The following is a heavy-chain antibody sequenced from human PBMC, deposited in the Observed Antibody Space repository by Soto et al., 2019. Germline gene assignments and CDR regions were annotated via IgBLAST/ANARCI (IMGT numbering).Heavy chain of an antibody. CDR3: ARAYCSGGSCYQPIAFDI. J-gene: IGHJ3*02. Sequence: EVQLVESGGGLVNPGGSLRLSCAASGFTFSSYSMNWVRQAPGKGLEWVSSISSSSSYIYYADSVKGRFTISRDNAKNSLYLQMNSLRAEDTAVYYCARAYCSGGSCYQPIAFDIWGQGTMVTVSS. D-gene: IGHD2-15*01. V-gene: IGHV3-21*01. CDR2: ISSSSSYI. CDR1: GFTFSSYS.